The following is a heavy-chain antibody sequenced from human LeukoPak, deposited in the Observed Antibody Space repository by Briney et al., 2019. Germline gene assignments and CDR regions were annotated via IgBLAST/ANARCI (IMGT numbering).Heavy chain of an antibody. Sequence: PSEPLSLTCTVSGRSLNTTPYYWAWIRQPPGKGLDWIGNVYSTGTTYYNASLRSRATISVDTSKNQFSLNLNSVTAADTAIYFCARLPTGYPNWFDSWGQGILVTVSS. CDR2: VYSTGTT. CDR3: ARLPTGYPNWFDS. D-gene: IGHD3-9*01. J-gene: IGHJ5*01. CDR1: GRSLNTTPYY. V-gene: IGHV4-39*01.